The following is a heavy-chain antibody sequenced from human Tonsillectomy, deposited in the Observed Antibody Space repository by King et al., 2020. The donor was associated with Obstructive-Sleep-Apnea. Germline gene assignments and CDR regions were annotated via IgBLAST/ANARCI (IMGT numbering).Heavy chain of an antibody. D-gene: IGHD3-16*02. CDR2: ISGSGDNT. J-gene: IGHJ4*02. Sequence: EEQLVQSGGGLVQPGGSLRLSCAASGLTFSNYAMSWVRQAPGKGLEWVSGISGSGDNTYYSDSVKGRFTISRDSSKNTLYLQMNSLRADDTAVYYCAKDDYDYVWGSFRYILHWGQGTLVTVSS. CDR3: AKDDYDYVWGSFRYILH. V-gene: IGHV3-23*04. CDR1: GLTFSNYA.